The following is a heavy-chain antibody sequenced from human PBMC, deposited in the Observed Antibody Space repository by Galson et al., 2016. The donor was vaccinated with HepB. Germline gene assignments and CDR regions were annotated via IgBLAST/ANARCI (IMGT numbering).Heavy chain of an antibody. V-gene: IGHV1-46*01. Sequence: SCKASGYTFTTYYMHWARQAPGQGLEWMGIINSGGGDTTHAEKFQGRVTMTRDTSTDTVYMELSSLRSEDTAVYYCARGAATDTSYDYWGQGTLATVSS. CDR3: ARGAATDTSYDY. CDR1: GYTFTTYY. J-gene: IGHJ4*02. CDR2: INSGGGDT. D-gene: IGHD2-2*01.